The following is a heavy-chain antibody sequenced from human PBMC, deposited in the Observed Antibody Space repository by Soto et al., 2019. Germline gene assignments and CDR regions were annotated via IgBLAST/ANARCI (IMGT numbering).Heavy chain of an antibody. D-gene: IGHD2-15*01. V-gene: IGHV4-59*08. Sequence: SSETLSLTCTVSGGSISSYYWSWIRQPPGKGLEWIGYMYYGGRTNYNPSLKSRVTISVDTSKMQVSLKLSSVTAADTAVYFCARGTPSPLIVRSSRGPWFDPWGQGTLVTAPQ. CDR2: MYYGGRT. CDR3: ARGTPSPLIVRSSRGPWFDP. J-gene: IGHJ5*02. CDR1: GGSISSYY.